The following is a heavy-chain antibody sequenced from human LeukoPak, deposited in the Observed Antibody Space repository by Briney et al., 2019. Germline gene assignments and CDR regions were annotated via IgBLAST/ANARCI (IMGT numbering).Heavy chain of an antibody. CDR3: ARGGSSWYPNWFDP. D-gene: IGHD6-13*01. CDR1: GFTFSSYS. V-gene: IGHV3-21*01. J-gene: IGHJ5*02. CDR2: ISSSSSYI. Sequence: GGSLRLSCAASGFTFSSYSMNWVRQAPGKGLEWVSSISSSSSYIYYADSVKGRFTISRDNAKNSLYLQMNSLRAEDTAVYYCARGGSSWYPNWFDPWGQGTLVTVSS.